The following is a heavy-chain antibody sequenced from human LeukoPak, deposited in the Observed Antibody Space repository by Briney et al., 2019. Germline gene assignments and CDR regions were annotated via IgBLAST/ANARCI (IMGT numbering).Heavy chain of an antibody. D-gene: IGHD5-24*01. V-gene: IGHV3-48*04. J-gene: IGHJ4*02. CDR3: AREIDGYDYFDY. Sequence: GGSLRLSCAASGFTFSSYAMSWVRQAPGKGLEWVSYISSSGSTTYYADSVKGRFTISRDNAKNSLYLQMNSLGAEDTAVYYCAREIDGYDYFDYWGQGTLVTVSS. CDR2: ISSSGSTT. CDR1: GFTFSSYA.